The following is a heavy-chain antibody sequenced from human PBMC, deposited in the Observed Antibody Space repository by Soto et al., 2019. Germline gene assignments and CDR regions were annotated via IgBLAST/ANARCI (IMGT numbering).Heavy chain of an antibody. CDR1: GYTFSDYY. J-gene: IGHJ4*02. Sequence: DSVKVSCKASGYTFSDYYMNWVRQAPGQGLEWMGWINANSGGTTYAQKFQGRVTMTRDTSTSTAYMELSRLSSDDTAIYYCARLQIEVAGSNWGQGTLVTVSS. D-gene: IGHD6-19*01. CDR3: ARLQIEVAGSN. V-gene: IGHV1-2*02. CDR2: INANSGGT.